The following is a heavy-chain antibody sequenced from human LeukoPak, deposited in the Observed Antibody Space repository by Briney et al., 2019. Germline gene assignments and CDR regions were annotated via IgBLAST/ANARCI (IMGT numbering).Heavy chain of an antibody. J-gene: IGHJ3*02. CDR3: ARGRGI. Sequence: SETLSLTCTVSGDSISSSNNYWVWIRQPPGQGLEWIGSIYYSGRTFYNPSLKSRVTISVDTSKNQFSLKLSSVTAADTAVYYCARGRGIWGQGTMVTVSS. V-gene: IGHV4-39*07. CDR1: GDSISSSNNY. CDR2: IYYSGRT.